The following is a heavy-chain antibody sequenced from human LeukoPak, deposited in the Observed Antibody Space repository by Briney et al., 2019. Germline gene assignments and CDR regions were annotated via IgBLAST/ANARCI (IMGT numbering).Heavy chain of an antibody. J-gene: IGHJ3*02. CDR3: ARGGSFHEFDI. CDR1: GYRFTDYW. Sequence: ASVKVSFKASGYRFTDYWIQWVRQAPGRGLEWMGWINTNTGGTVYAQKFQGRVTMTRDTSLTTSYMDLSRLTSDDTAVYYCARGGSFHEFDIWGQGTMVIVSS. CDR2: INTNTGGT. D-gene: IGHD3-10*01. V-gene: IGHV1-2*02.